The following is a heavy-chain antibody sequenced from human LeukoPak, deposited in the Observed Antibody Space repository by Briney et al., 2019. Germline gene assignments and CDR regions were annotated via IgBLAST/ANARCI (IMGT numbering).Heavy chain of an antibody. CDR2: ISSSSSYI. J-gene: IGHJ4*02. D-gene: IGHD3-22*01. Sequence: GGSLRLSCAASGFTFSSYSMNWVRQAPGKGLEWVSSISSSSSYIYYADSVKGRFTISRDNAKNSLYLQMNSLRAEDTAVYYCARVSETWYYDSSGATDYWGQGTLVTVSS. V-gene: IGHV3-21*01. CDR3: ARVSETWYYDSSGATDY. CDR1: GFTFSSYS.